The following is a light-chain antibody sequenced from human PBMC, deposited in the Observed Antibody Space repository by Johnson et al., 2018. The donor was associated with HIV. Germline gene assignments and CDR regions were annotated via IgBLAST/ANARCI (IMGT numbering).Light chain of an antibody. CDR2: ENN. Sequence: QSVLTQPPSVSAAPGQKVTISCSGSSSNIGTNFVSWYQQFPGAAPKLLIYENNKRPSGIPDRFSGSKSGTSATLDIPGLQPGDEADYYCASWDRSLTVGTVFGPGTRVTVL. CDR3: ASWDRSLTVGTV. CDR1: SSNIGTNF. J-gene: IGLJ1*01. V-gene: IGLV1-51*02.